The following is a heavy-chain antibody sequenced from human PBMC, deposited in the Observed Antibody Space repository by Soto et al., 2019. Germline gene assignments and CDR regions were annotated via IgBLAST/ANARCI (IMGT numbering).Heavy chain of an antibody. Sequence: EVQVLESGGGLVQPGGSLRLSCVVSGFPFSSFAMRWVRQAPGKGLEWVSVISGSGTNTYYADSVKGRFTISRDNSKNTLYLQMNSLRAEDTAVYYCAKGGVNVAAAGAYSFDYWGQGTLVTVSS. CDR1: GFPFSSFA. J-gene: IGHJ4*02. D-gene: IGHD6-13*01. V-gene: IGHV3-23*01. CDR3: AKGGVNVAAAGAYSFDY. CDR2: ISGSGTNT.